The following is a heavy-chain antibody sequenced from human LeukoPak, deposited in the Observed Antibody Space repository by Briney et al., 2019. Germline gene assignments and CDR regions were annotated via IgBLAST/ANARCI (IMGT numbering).Heavy chain of an antibody. CDR2: INPNSGDT. J-gene: IGHJ4*02. CDR1: GYSITDYY. CDR3: AKRGGALSH. D-gene: IGHD2-21*01. Sequence: GASVKVSCKASGYSITDYYMHWVRQVPGQGLEWMGWINPNSGDTKSAPKFQGRVAMTRVTSINTAYMEVSGLTPDDTAIYYCAKRGGALSHWGQGTPVTVTS. V-gene: IGHV1-2*02.